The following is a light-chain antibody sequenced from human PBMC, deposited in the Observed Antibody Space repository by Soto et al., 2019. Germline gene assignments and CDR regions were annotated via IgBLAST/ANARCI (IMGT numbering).Light chain of an antibody. CDR2: AAS. CDR1: QGISNY. CDR3: QKYNSALT. J-gene: IGKJ4*01. Sequence: DIQMTPSPSSLSASVGDRVTITCRASQGISNYLAWYQQKPGKVPKLLIYAASTLQSGVPSRFRGSGSGTDFTLTISSLQPEDVATYYCQKYNSALTFGGGTKVEIK. V-gene: IGKV1-27*01.